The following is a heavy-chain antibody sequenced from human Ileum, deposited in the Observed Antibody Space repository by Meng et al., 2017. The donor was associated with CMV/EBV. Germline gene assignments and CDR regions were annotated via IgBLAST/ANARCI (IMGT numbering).Heavy chain of an antibody. J-gene: IGHJ4*02. Sequence: QVQLVQSGAEVKKPGASVKVSCKASGYTFTSYDFNWVRQAAGQGLEWLGLINPKSGKTVYAQKFQGRVTLTRDTSINTAYMELSSLRSEDTAVYYCSRGDFGVASAFFGDSWGQGTLVTVSS. D-gene: IGHD3-3*01. CDR3: SRGDFGVASAFFGDS. CDR1: GYTFTSYD. CDR2: INPKSGKT. V-gene: IGHV1-8*01.